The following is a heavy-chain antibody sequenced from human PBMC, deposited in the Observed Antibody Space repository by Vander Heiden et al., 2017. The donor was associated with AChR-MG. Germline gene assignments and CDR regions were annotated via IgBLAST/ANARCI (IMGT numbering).Heavy chain of an antibody. Sequence: EVQLVESGGGLVKPGGSLRLSCAAYGFTFSSYSMNWVRQAPGKGLEWVSSISSSSSYIYYADSVKGRFTISRDNAKNSLYLQMNSLRAEDTAVYYCARDSLYYYDSSGYYYEDYWGQGTLVTVSS. CDR3: ARDSLYYYDSSGYYYEDY. J-gene: IGHJ4*02. V-gene: IGHV3-21*01. CDR1: GFTFSSYS. D-gene: IGHD3-22*01. CDR2: ISSSSSYI.